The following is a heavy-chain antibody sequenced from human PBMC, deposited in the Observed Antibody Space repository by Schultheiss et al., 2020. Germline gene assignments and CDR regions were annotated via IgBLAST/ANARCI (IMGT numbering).Heavy chain of an antibody. V-gene: IGHV3-73*01. Sequence: GGSLRLSCAASGFTFSGSAMHWVRQASGKGLEWVGRIRSKANSYATAYAASVKGRFTISRDNSKNTLYLQMNSLRAEDTAVYYCARDRGSFAGHGYFDLWGRGTLVTVSS. J-gene: IGHJ2*01. CDR1: GFTFSGSA. CDR3: ARDRGSFAGHGYFDL. CDR2: IRSKANSYAT. D-gene: IGHD2-15*01.